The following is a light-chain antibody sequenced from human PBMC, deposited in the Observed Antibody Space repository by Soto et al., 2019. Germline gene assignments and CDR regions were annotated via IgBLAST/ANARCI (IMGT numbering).Light chain of an antibody. CDR2: DAS. J-gene: IGKJ1*01. CDR3: QQYNSYST. CDR1: QTISRR. V-gene: IGKV1-5*01. Sequence: DIQITQSPSTLSASVGDRVTISCRASQTISRRLAQYPQKPGKAPNLLIYDASTSESGVPSRISGSGSGTEFIITISSLQPDDVATCYCQQYNSYSTFSQGTKVDI.